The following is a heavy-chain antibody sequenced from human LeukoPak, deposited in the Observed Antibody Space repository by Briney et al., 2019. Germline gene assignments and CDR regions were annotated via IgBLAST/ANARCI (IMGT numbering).Heavy chain of an antibody. CDR1: GFTFSSYS. CDR3: ARDVLRYFDWSSAFDY. D-gene: IGHD3-9*01. V-gene: IGHV3-21*01. Sequence: PGVSLRLSCAASGFTFSSYSMNWVRQAPGKGLEWVSSISSSSSYIYYADSVKGRFTISRDNAKNSLYLQMNSLRAGDTAVYYCARDVLRYFDWSSAFDYWGQGTLVTVSS. J-gene: IGHJ4*02. CDR2: ISSSSSYI.